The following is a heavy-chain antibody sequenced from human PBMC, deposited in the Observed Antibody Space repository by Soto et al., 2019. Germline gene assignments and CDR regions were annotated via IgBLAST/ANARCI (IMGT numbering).Heavy chain of an antibody. J-gene: IGHJ5*01. V-gene: IGHV5-51*01. CDR2: IHPGDSDT. CDR3: ARHNRHTSTWFEVWFDP. CDR1: GYSFTNDG. D-gene: IGHD6-13*01. Sequence: GECLKISCEGSGYSFTNDGVGWVRQIPGRGLEWRGIIHPGDSDTRYSPFFRGQVTISADKSIGTAYLQWSIRRASDTAVYYYARHNRHTSTWFEVWFDPWGQGTLVNVSS.